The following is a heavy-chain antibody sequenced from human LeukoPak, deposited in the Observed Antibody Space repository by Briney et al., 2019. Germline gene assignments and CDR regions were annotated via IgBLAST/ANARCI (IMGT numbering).Heavy chain of an antibody. V-gene: IGHV3-30*03. Sequence: GRSLRLSCAASGFTFSSSGMHWVRQAPGKGLEWVAVISYDGSNKYYADSVKGRFTISRDNSKNTLYLQMNSLRAEDTSVYYRAAAMATHYFDYWGQGTLVTVSS. J-gene: IGHJ4*02. CDR3: AAAMATHYFDY. D-gene: IGHD5-24*01. CDR2: ISYDGSNK. CDR1: GFTFSSSG.